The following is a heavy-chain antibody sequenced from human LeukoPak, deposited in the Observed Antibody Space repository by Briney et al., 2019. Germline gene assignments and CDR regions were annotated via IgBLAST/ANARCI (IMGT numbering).Heavy chain of an antibody. V-gene: IGHV1-18*01. CDR3: ARSQDQIDY. J-gene: IGHJ4*02. Sequence: ASVKVSCKASGYSFVLYGISWVRQAPGQGLEWMGWISAYNGNTNYAQKLQGRVTMTTDTSTSTAYMELSRLRSDDTAVYYCARSQDQIDYWGQGTLVTVSS. CDR2: ISAYNGNT. CDR1: GYSFVLYG.